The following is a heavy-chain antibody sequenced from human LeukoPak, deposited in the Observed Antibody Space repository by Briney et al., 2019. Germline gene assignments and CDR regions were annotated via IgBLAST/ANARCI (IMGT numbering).Heavy chain of an antibody. Sequence: GASVKVSCKASGGTFTSYYMHWVRQAPGQGLEWMGIINPSGGSTSYAQKFQGRVTMTRDTSTSTVYMELSSLRSEDTAVYYCARDRRIPTIFGVGGGGDFQHWGQGTLVTVSS. CDR2: INPSGGST. J-gene: IGHJ1*01. CDR1: GGTFTSYY. D-gene: IGHD3-3*01. V-gene: IGHV1-46*01. CDR3: ARDRRIPTIFGVGGGGDFQH.